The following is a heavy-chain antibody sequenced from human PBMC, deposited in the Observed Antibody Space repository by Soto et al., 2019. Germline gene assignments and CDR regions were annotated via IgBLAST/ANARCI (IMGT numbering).Heavy chain of an antibody. CDR2: IYYSGST. Sequence: SETLSLTCTFSGGAIRSYYWSWIRQPPGKGLEWIGYIYYSGSTNYNPSLKSRVTISVDTSKNQFSLKLSSVTAADTAVYYCARAVGYTYGHLPIDNWGQGTLVTVSS. D-gene: IGHD5-18*01. V-gene: IGHV4-59*01. CDR1: GGAIRSYY. CDR3: ARAVGYTYGHLPIDN. J-gene: IGHJ4*02.